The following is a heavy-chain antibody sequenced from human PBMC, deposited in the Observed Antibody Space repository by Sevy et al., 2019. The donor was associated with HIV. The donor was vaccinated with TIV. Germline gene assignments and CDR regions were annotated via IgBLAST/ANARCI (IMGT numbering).Heavy chain of an antibody. Sequence: GGSLRLSFAASGFTFSSYGMHWVRQAPGKGLEWVAFIRYDGSNKYYADSVKGRFTISRDNSKNTLYLQMNSLRAEDTAVYYCAKKLEGYYDFWSGSHNWFDPWGQGTLVTVSS. V-gene: IGHV3-30*02. CDR3: AKKLEGYYDFWSGSHNWFDP. J-gene: IGHJ5*02. CDR1: GFTFSSYG. CDR2: IRYDGSNK. D-gene: IGHD3-3*01.